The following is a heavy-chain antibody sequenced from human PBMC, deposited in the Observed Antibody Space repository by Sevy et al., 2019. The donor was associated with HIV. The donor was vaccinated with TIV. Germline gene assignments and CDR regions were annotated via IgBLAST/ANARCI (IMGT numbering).Heavy chain of an antibody. Sequence: GGSLRLSCVVSGFTFSDSWMTDSWMTWVRQAPGKGLEGIAFINEDGRRLGYVDSVRGRITTSRENTKNAQYLQMNRLRAEDTAVYFGARDRAYSALDYWGQGTLVTVSS. CDR2: INEDGRRL. J-gene: IGHJ4*02. V-gene: IGHV3-7*01. CDR3: ARDRAYSALDY. D-gene: IGHD5-18*01. CDR1: GFTFSDSWMTDSW.